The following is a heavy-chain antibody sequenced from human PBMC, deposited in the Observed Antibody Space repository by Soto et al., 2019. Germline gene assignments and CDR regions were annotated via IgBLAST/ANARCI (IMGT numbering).Heavy chain of an antibody. D-gene: IGHD6-13*01. CDR3: ARGKYSSSWSPIDY. V-gene: IGHV3-7*03. CDR2: IKQDGSEK. CDR1: VFTFSSYW. Sequence: XGSLRLSCASSVFTFSSYWMSCVRHSPGKGLEWVANIKQDGSEKYYVDSVKGRFTISRDNAKNSLYLQMNSLRAEDTAVYYCARGKYSSSWSPIDYWGQGTLLSVSS. J-gene: IGHJ4*02.